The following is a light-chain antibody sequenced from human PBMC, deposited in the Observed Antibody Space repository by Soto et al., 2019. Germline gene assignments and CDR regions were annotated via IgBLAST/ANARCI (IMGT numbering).Light chain of an antibody. CDR2: EVS. V-gene: IGLV2-8*01. CDR1: SSDVGGYNY. Sequence: QSALTQPPSASGFPGQSVTISRTGTSSDVGGYNYVSWYQQHPGKAPKLMIYEVSKRPSGVPDRFSGSKSGNTASLTVSGLQAEDEADYYCSSYAGSNNEVFGTGTKVTVL. CDR3: SSYAGSNNEV. J-gene: IGLJ1*01.